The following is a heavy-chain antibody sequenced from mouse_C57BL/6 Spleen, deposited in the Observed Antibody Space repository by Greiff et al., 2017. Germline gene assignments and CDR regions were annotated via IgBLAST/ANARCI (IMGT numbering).Heavy chain of an antibody. CDR3: ARWGYDYFDY. J-gene: IGHJ2*01. Sequence: QVQLKQSGAELVRPGASVKLSCKASGYTFTDYYINWVKQRPGQGLEWIARIYPGSGNTYYNEKFKGKATLTAEKSSSTAYMQLSSLTSEDSAVYFCARWGYDYFDYWGQGTTRTVSS. D-gene: IGHD2-3*01. V-gene: IGHV1-76*01. CDR1: GYTFTDYY. CDR2: IYPGSGNT.